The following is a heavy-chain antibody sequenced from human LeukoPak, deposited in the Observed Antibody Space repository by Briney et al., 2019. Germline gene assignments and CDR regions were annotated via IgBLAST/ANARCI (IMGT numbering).Heavy chain of an antibody. Sequence: GASVKVSCKASGYTFTSYDINWVRQATGQGLEWMGWMNPNSGNTGYAQKFQGRVTMTRNTSISTAYMELSSLRSEDTAVYYCARGLSIAAAGRPAKGLGYWGQGTLVTVSS. CDR3: ARGLSIAAAGRPAKGLGY. V-gene: IGHV1-8*01. CDR1: GYTFTSYD. D-gene: IGHD6-13*01. J-gene: IGHJ4*02. CDR2: MNPNSGNT.